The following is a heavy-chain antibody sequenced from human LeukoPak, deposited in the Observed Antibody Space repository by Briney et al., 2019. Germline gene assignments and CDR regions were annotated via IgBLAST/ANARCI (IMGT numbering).Heavy chain of an antibody. CDR2: IDISGST. D-gene: IGHD4-17*01. J-gene: IGHJ2*01. V-gene: IGHV4-4*07. CDR3: ARDLLADYGDYVLNWYFDR. Sequence: PSETLSLTCTVSGDSISNYYWSWLRQPAGKGLEWIGRIDISGSTNNNPSLKRRVSMSVDTSKNQFSLNLSSVTAADTAVYYCARDLLADYGDYVLNWYFDRGGRGTLVTVSS. CDR1: GDSISNYY.